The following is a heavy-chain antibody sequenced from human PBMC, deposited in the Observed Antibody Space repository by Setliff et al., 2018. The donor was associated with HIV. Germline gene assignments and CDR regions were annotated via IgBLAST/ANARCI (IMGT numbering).Heavy chain of an antibody. CDR3: ARSVRGVIITSHAFDI. CDR2: MSGSTGDT. Sequence: GGSLRLSCAASGFTFSTSSMNWVRQAPGKGLEWVATMSGSTGDTYYADSVKGRFTISRDNAKNSLYLQMNSLRAEDTAVYYCARSVRGVIITSHAFDIWGQGTMVTVSS. D-gene: IGHD3-10*01. CDR1: GFTFSTSS. J-gene: IGHJ3*02. V-gene: IGHV3-21*04.